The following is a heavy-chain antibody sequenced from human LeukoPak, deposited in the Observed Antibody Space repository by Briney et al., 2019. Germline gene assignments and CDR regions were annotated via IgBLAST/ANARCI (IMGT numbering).Heavy chain of an antibody. CDR3: ARIPGGSGSQYDY. CDR2: INSDGSST. Sequence: GGSLRLSCAASGFTFSSYWMHWVRQAPGKGLVWVSRINSDGSSTFYADSVKGRFTTSRDNAGNTVYLQMNSLRADDTAVYYCARIPGGSGSQYDYWGQGTLVTVSS. J-gene: IGHJ4*02. D-gene: IGHD3-10*01. CDR1: GFTFSSYW. V-gene: IGHV3-74*01.